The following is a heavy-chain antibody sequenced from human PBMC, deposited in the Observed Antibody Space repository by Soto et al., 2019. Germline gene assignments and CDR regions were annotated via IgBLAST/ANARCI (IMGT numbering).Heavy chain of an antibody. CDR3: ARRWGRSFDS. D-gene: IGHD2-15*01. J-gene: IGHJ4*02. V-gene: IGHV4-59*08. Sequence: QVQLQESGPGLVKPSETLSLTCTVSGGSISSYYWSWIRQPPGKGLEWIGYIYYSGGTNSNPSLSSRVTISVDTSKNQFSLKLSSVTAADTAVYYSARRWGRSFDSWGQGTLVTVSS. CDR2: IYYSGGT. CDR1: GGSISSYY.